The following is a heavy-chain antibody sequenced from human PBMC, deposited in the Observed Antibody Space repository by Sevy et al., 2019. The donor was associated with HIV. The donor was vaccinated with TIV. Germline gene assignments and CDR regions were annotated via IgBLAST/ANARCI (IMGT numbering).Heavy chain of an antibody. CDR3: ARMTRGFDY. CDR2: IYTSGSTT. J-gene: IGHJ4*02. CDR1: GGSISPYY. V-gene: IGHV4-4*07. Sequence: SETLSLTCTVSGGSISPYYWIWTRQAAGKGLEWIGRIYTSGSTTNYNPSLKSRVSMSVDTSKNQFSLKLTSVTAADTAVYYCARMTRGFDYWGQGVLVTVSS.